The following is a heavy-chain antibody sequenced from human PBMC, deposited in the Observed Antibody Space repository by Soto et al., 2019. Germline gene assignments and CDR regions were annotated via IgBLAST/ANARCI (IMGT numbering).Heavy chain of an antibody. D-gene: IGHD2-15*01. CDR2: IYYSGST. J-gene: IGHJ4*02. CDR3: ASRRTYCSGGSCYSQVDY. Sequence: QLQLQESGPGLVKPSETLSLTCTVSGGSISSSSYYWGWIRQPPGKGLEWIGRIYYSGSTYYNPSLKSRVTISVDTSKNQFSLKLSSVTAADTAVYYCASRRTYCSGGSCYSQVDYWGQGTLVTVSS. V-gene: IGHV4-39*01. CDR1: GGSISSSSYY.